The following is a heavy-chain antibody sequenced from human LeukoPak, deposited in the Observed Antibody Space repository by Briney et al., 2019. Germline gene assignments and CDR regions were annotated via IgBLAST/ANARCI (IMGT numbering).Heavy chain of an antibody. V-gene: IGHV3-30*02. D-gene: IGHD6-13*01. CDR2: IRYDGSNK. CDR1: GFTFSSYG. Sequence: GGSLRLSCAASGFTFSSYGMHWVRQAPGKGLEWVAFIRYDGSNKYYADSVKGRFTISRDNSKNTLYLQMNSLRAEDTAVYYCAKYLAGVLVPPHFDYWAQGTLVTVSS. J-gene: IGHJ4*02. CDR3: AKYLAGVLVPPHFDY.